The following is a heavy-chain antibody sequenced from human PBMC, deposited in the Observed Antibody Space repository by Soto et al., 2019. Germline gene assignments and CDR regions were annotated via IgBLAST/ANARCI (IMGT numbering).Heavy chain of an antibody. CDR3: ARRGFGAYGMDV. D-gene: IGHD3-10*01. Sequence: QVQLQESGPGLVKPSQTLSLTCTVSGGSISSGDYYWSWIRQPPGKGLEWIGYIYYSVSTYYNPSLKSRLTISVDTSKKQFSLKLSSVTAADTAVYYCARRGFGAYGMDVWGQGTTVTVSS. CDR1: GGSISSGDYY. V-gene: IGHV4-30-4*01. CDR2: IYYSVST. J-gene: IGHJ6*02.